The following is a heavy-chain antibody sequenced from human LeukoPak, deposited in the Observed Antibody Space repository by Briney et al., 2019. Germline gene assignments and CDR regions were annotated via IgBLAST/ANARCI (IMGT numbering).Heavy chain of an antibody. D-gene: IGHD6-13*01. Sequence: GESLQISCKGSGYNFNSYWIGWVRQVPGKGVEWMGIIYPGDSDTTYSPSFQGQVTISADKSISTAYLQWSSLKASDSAIYYCARRLYSSSSSFWFDPWGQGTLVTVSS. J-gene: IGHJ5*02. CDR1: GYNFNSYW. CDR3: ARRLYSSSSSFWFDP. V-gene: IGHV5-51*01. CDR2: IYPGDSDT.